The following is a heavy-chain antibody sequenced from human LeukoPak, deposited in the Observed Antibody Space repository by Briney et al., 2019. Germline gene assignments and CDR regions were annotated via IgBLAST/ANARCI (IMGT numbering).Heavy chain of an antibody. Sequence: GGSLRLSCAASGFTFSSYAMSWVRQAPGKGLEWVSAISGSGGSTYYADSVKGRFTISRDNSKNTLYLQMNSLRAEDTAVYYCASPVMITFEVFDYWGQGTLVTVSS. J-gene: IGHJ4*02. CDR2: ISGSGGST. CDR3: ASPVMITFEVFDY. CDR1: GFTFSSYA. V-gene: IGHV3-23*01. D-gene: IGHD3-16*01.